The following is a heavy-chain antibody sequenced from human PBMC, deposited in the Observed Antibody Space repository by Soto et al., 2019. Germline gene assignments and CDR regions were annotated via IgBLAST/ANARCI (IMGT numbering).Heavy chain of an antibody. Sequence: GGSLRLSCSASGFTFGSYAMHWVRQAPGKGLEYVSAISSSGDNTYYPDSVKGRFTISRDNSKNTLNLQMSSLRVEDTAVYYCTRHMSPNIAVAGTWGQGTQVTVSS. V-gene: IGHV3-64D*08. CDR3: TRHMSPNIAVAGT. J-gene: IGHJ4*02. CDR2: ISSSGDNT. CDR1: GFTFGSYA. D-gene: IGHD6-19*01.